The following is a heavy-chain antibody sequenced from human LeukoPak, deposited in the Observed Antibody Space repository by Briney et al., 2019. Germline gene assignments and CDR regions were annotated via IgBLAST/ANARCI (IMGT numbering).Heavy chain of an antibody. CDR2: INTDGTIT. J-gene: IGHJ4*02. V-gene: IGHV3-74*01. CDR3: ARPGVGFDY. Sequence: GGSLRLSCAASGFTFTSYWLHWVRQAPGKGLVWLSRINTDGTITSYADSLEGRFTISRDNAKNTVYLQMNSLRTEDTAVYYCARPGVGFDYWGQGALVTVSS. CDR1: GFTFTSYW.